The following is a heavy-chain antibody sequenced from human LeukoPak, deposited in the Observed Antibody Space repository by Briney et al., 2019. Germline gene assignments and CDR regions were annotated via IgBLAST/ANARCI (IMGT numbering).Heavy chain of an antibody. J-gene: IGHJ4*02. D-gene: IGHD6-19*01. V-gene: IGHV3-48*01. CDR2: ISSGSSTI. CDR1: GFTFSSYS. Sequence: GGSLRLSCAASGFTFSSYSMNWVRQAPGKGLEWVSYISSGSSTIYYADSVKGRFTISRDNAKNSLYLQMNSLRAEDTAVYYCARDTGWYYFDYWGQGTLVTVSS. CDR3: ARDTGWYYFDY.